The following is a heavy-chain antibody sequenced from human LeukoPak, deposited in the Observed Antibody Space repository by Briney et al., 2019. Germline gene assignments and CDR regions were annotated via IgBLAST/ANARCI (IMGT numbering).Heavy chain of an antibody. CDR1: GFPFSNYW. J-gene: IGHJ6*03. CDR3: ARAEGDYYYYFYMDV. CDR2: IKQDGGEK. Sequence: GGSLRLSCAASGFPFSNYWMSWVRQAPGKGLEWVANIKQDGGEKYYVDSVKGRFTTSRDNGKNSLYPQMNSLRAEDTAVYYCARAEGDYYYYFYMDVWDKGTTVTVSS. V-gene: IGHV3-7*01.